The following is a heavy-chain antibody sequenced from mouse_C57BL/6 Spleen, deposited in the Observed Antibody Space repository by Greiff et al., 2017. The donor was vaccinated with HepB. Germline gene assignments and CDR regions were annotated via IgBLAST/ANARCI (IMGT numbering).Heavy chain of an antibody. D-gene: IGHD1-1*01. CDR2: IHHNSGST. J-gene: IGHJ1*03. CDR1: GYTFTSYW. CDR3: SRCDYGSSYDLDFNV. Sequence: QVQLQQSGAGLVKPGASVKLSCKASGYTFTSYWMHWVKQRPGQGLEWIGMIHHNSGSTNYNEKFKSKATLTVNKYSSTAYMQLSSLTSEASAVYYCSRCDYGSSYDLDFNVWGTGTTVTVS. V-gene: IGHV1-64*01.